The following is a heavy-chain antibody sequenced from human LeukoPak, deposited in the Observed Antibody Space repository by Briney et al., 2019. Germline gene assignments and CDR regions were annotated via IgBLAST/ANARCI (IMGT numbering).Heavy chain of an antibody. V-gene: IGHV3-23*01. CDR3: AKVPTYYDFWSGQPERVPETDAFEI. D-gene: IGHD3-3*01. CDR1: GFTFSSYA. Sequence: GGSLRLSCVASGFTFSSYAMSWVRQAPGKGLEWVSAISGSGGSTYYADSVKGRFTISRDNSKNTLYLQMNSLRAEDTAVYYCAKVPTYYDFWSGQPERVPETDAFEIWGQETMVTVSS. J-gene: IGHJ3*02. CDR2: ISGSGGST.